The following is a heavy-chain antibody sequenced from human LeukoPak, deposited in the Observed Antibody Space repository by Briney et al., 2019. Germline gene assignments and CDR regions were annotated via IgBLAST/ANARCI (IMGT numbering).Heavy chain of an antibody. V-gene: IGHV3-23*01. Sequence: GGSLRLSCAASGFTFSSYGMSWVRQAPGEGLEWVSAISGSGGSTYYADSVKGRFTISRDNSKNTLYLQMNSLRAEDTAVYYCAKDSQYGVAHDAFDIWGQGTMVTVSS. CDR1: GFTFSSYG. CDR2: ISGSGGST. CDR3: AKDSQYGVAHDAFDI. D-gene: IGHD2-8*01. J-gene: IGHJ3*02.